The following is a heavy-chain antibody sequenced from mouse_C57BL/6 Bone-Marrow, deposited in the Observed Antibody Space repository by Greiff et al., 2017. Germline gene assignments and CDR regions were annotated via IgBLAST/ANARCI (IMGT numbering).Heavy chain of an antibody. V-gene: IGHV5-6*01. CDR1: GFTFSSYG. CDR3: ARQGVTHVWYAMDY. J-gene: IGHJ4*01. D-gene: IGHD2-2*01. CDR2: ISSGGSYT. Sequence: EVKVVESGGDLVKPGGSLKFSCAAFGFTFSSYGMSWVRQTPDKRLEWVATISSGGSYTYYPDSVEGRYTISRDNAKNTLYLQMSRLKSEDTAMYYCARQGVTHVWYAMDYWGQGTSVTVSS.